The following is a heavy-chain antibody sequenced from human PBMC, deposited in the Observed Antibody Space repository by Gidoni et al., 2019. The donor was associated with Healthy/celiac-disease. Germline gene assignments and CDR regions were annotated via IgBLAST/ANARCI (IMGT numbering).Heavy chain of an antibody. CDR2: ISGRGGST. J-gene: IGHJ5*02. D-gene: IGHD1-26*01. CDR3: AKSFAGATTSWFDP. Sequence: EVQLLESGGGLVEPGGALRLACAACGFTWSSYAMSWVRQAPGKGLEWVSAISGRGGSTYYAASVKGRFTISRANSKNTLYLQMHSLRAEDTAVYYCAKSFAGATTSWFDPWGQGTLVTVSS. CDR1: GFTWSSYA. V-gene: IGHV3-23*01.